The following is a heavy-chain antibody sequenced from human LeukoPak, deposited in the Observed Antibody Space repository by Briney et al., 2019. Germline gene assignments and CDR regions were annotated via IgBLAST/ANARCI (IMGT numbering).Heavy chain of an antibody. J-gene: IGHJ5*02. CDR2: IYYSGST. CDR1: GGSISSSSYY. D-gene: IGHD3-10*01. Sequence: SGTLSLTCTVSGGSISSSSYYWGWIRQPPGKGLEWIGSIYYSGSTYYNPSLKSRVTISVGTSKNQFSLKLNSVTAADTAVYYCARGGYYGSGNDFRFDPWGQGTLVTVSS. V-gene: IGHV4-39*07. CDR3: ARGGYYGSGNDFRFDP.